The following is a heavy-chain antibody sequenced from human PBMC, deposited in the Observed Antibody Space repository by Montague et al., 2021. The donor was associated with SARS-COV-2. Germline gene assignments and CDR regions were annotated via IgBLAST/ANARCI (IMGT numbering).Heavy chain of an antibody. D-gene: IGHD3-22*01. CDR3: AKGGERITMIVVVITLADFDY. V-gene: IGHV3-23*01. J-gene: IGHJ4*02. CDR2: ISDSGGST. Sequence: SLRLSCAASGFTFSSYAMSWVRQAPRKGLEWVSGISDSGGSTYYADSVKGRFTISRDNSKNTLYPQINSLRAEDTAVYYCAKGGERITMIVVVITLADFDYWGQGTLVTVSS. CDR1: GFTFSSYA.